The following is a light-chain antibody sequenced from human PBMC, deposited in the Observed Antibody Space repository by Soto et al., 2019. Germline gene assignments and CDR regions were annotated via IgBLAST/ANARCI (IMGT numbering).Light chain of an antibody. CDR2: EVS. V-gene: IGLV2-14*01. J-gene: IGLJ3*02. Sequence: QSALTQPASLSGSPGQSITISCTGTSSDVGGYRFVSWYQHHPGEAPKLIIYEVSNRPSGVSSRFSGSKSGNTASLTISGLQAEDESLYYCSSKSSGSTPMLFGGGTKLTVL. CDR3: SSKSSGSTPML. CDR1: SSDVGGYRF.